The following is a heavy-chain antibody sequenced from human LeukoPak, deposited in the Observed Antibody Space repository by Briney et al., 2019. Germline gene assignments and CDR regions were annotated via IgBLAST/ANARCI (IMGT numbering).Heavy chain of an antibody. D-gene: IGHD6-19*01. CDR2: IYYSGST. CDR3: ARAVSVAGTWSSLDY. CDR1: GGSISSGGYY. V-gene: IGHV4-31*03. J-gene: IGHJ4*02. Sequence: SETLSLTCTVSGGSISSGGYYRSWIRQHPGKGLEWIGYIYYSGSTYYNPSLKSRVTISVDTSKNQFSLKLSSVTAADTAVYYCARAVSVAGTWSSLDYWGQGTLVTVSS.